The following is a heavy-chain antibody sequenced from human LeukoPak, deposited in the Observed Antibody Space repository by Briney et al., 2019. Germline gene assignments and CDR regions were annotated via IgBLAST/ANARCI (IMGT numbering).Heavy chain of an antibody. CDR1: GDSISSYY. CDR3: ARGISSSWYWFHYYMDV. J-gene: IGHJ6*03. D-gene: IGHD6-13*01. V-gene: IGHV4-59*01. CDR2: IYYSGTT. Sequence: PSETLSLTCIVSGDSISSYYWSWIRQPPRKGLEWIGYIYYSGTTKYNPSLKSRVTISVDTSKNQFSPKLSSVTAADTAVYYCARGISSSWYWFHYYMDVWGKGTTVTVSS.